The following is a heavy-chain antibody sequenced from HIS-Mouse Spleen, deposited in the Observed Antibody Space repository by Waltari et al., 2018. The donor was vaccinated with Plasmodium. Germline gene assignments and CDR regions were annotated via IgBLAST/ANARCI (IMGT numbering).Heavy chain of an antibody. CDR3: ARGSAGDAFDI. CDR1: GYTFISYG. J-gene: IGHJ3*02. Sequence: QVQLVQSGAEVKKPGASVKVSCKASGYTFISYGFTWVRQAPGQGLEWMGWISPYNGNTNLAQKRQGRVTMTTDTSTSTAYMELRSLRFDDTAVYYCARGSAGDAFDIWGQGTMVTVSS. D-gene: IGHD6-19*01. V-gene: IGHV1-18*01. CDR2: ISPYNGNT.